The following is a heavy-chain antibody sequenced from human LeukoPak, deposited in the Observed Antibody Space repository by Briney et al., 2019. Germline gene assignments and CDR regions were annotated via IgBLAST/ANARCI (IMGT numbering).Heavy chain of an antibody. Sequence: PGGSLRLSCAASGFTFSDYYMSWIRQAPGKGLEWVSYISSSGSTIYYADSVKGRFTISRDNAKNSLYLQMNSLRAEDTAVYYCARRWVTYYYDSSDPDYWGQGTLVTVSS. CDR1: GFTFSDYY. CDR2: ISSSGSTI. V-gene: IGHV3-11*01. J-gene: IGHJ4*02. D-gene: IGHD3-22*01. CDR3: ARRWVTYYYDSSDPDY.